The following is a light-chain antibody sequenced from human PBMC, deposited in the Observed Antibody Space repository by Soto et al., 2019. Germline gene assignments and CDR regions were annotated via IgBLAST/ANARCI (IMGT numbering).Light chain of an antibody. V-gene: IGKV3-11*01. J-gene: IGKJ4*01. CDR1: QSVGTF. CDR3: QQHNNWPLT. Sequence: EIVLTQSPATLSLSPGERATLSCRTSQSVGTFLAWYQQKPGQAPRLLIYDASNRATGIPGRFSGSGSGTDFAITIIRLEPEDFAVYYCQQHNNWPLTFGGGTKVEI. CDR2: DAS.